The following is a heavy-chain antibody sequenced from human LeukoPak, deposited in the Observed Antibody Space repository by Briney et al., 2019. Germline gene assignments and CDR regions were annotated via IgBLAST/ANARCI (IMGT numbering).Heavy chain of an antibody. V-gene: IGHV3-7*01. CDR3: ARGQGYESYYYMDV. CDR2: IKQDGNEK. J-gene: IGHJ6*03. CDR1: GFRFNTFW. D-gene: IGHD2-2*01. Sequence: LPGGSLRLSCAASGFRFNTFWMSWVRQAPGKGLEWVANIKQDGNEKYYADSVKGRFTISRDNSNNTVYLQMNNLRPEDTAVFYCARGQGYESYYYMDVWGKGTTVSVSS.